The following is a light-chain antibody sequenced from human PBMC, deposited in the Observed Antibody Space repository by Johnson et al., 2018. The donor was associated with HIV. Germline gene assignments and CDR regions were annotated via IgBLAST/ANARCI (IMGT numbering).Light chain of an antibody. Sequence: VLTQPPSVSAAPGQKVTISCSGSSSNIGNNYVSWYQQLPGTAPKLLIYENNKRPSGIPDRFSGSKSGPSATLGITGLQTGDEADYYCGTWDSSLSAYVFGTGTKVTVL. CDR3: GTWDSSLSAYV. V-gene: IGLV1-51*02. CDR2: ENN. J-gene: IGLJ1*01. CDR1: SSNIGNNY.